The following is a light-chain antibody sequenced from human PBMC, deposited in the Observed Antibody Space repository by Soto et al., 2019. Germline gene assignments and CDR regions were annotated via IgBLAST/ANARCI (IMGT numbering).Light chain of an antibody. J-gene: IGLJ1*01. CDR1: SSDVGGYNY. Sequence: QSALTQPASVSGSPGQSITISCTGTSSDVGGYNYVSWYQQHPGKAPKLMIYDVNNRPSGVSNRFSGSKSGNTASLTISGLQAEDEADYYCISYTSSSTDVFGPGTKVTVL. CDR3: ISYTSSSTDV. CDR2: DVN. V-gene: IGLV2-14*01.